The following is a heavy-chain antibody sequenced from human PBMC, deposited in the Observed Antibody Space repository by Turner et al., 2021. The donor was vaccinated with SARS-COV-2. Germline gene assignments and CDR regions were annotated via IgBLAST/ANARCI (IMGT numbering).Heavy chain of an antibody. Sequence: QVQLVESGGGVVQPGRSLSLSCAASGFNFSSYGMHWFRQAPVKGLEWVAVIWYDGSKKYYGDSVKGRFTISRDNSKNTLYLQMNSLRAEDTAVYYCARGKEWELSYWGQGTLVTVSS. J-gene: IGHJ4*02. D-gene: IGHD1-26*01. CDR1: GFNFSSYG. CDR3: ARGKEWELSY. V-gene: IGHV3-33*01. CDR2: IWYDGSKK.